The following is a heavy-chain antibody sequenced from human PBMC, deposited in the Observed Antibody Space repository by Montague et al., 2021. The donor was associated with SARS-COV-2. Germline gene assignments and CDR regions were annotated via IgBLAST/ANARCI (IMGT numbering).Heavy chain of an antibody. CDR2: IFYSGST. V-gene: IGHV4-59*02. CDR3: AKASRGYGGDFDS. D-gene: IGHD4-23*01. J-gene: IGHJ4*02. Sequence: SETLSLTCSVSGDSVNNNYWSWVRQPPGKGLEWLGYIFYSGSTNYPSLNSRLTMSLDTSKNHLSLNLISVTAADTAVYYCAKASRGYGGDFDSWGQGTLVIVSS. CDR1: GDSVNNNY.